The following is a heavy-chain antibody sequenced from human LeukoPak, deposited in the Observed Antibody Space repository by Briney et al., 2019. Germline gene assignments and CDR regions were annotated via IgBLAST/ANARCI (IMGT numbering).Heavy chain of an antibody. D-gene: IGHD3-10*01. CDR3: ASTTVRAAFDI. V-gene: IGHV4-38-2*01. J-gene: IGHJ3*02. Sequence: PSETLSLTCAVSGYSISSGYYWGWIRQPPGKGLEWIGSIYHSGSTYYNPSLKSRVTISVDTSKNQFSLKLSSVTAADTAVYYCASTTVRAAFDIWGQGTMVTVSS. CDR2: IYHSGST. CDR1: GYSISSGYY.